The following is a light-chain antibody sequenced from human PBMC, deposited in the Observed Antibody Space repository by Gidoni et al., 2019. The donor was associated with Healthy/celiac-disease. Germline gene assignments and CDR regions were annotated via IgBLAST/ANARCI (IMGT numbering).Light chain of an antibody. CDR3: QQYNSYLIT. CDR2: DAS. J-gene: IGKJ5*01. V-gene: IGKV1-5*01. Sequence: DIQMTQSPSILSASVGDRVTIPFRASQSISSWLAWYQQKPGKAPKLLIYDASSLESGVPSRFSGSGSGTEFTLTISSLQPDDFATYYCQQYNSYLITFGQGTRLEIK. CDR1: QSISSW.